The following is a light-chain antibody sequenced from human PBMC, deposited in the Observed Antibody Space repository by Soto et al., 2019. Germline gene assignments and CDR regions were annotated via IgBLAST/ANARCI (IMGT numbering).Light chain of an antibody. CDR2: ETS. CDR3: QQRNNWALT. Sequence: EVVLTQSPDTLSLSPGERATLSCRASQDVGKFLVWYQQKPGLSPSLVIYETSKRATDIPDRFSGSGSGTDLTLTITHLEPEDVGVYYCQQRNNWALTFGGGTKVELK. J-gene: IGKJ4*01. CDR1: QDVGKF. V-gene: IGKV3-11*01.